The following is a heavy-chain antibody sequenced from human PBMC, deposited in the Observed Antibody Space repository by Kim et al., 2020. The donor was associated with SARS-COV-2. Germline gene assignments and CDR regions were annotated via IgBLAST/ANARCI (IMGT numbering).Heavy chain of an antibody. V-gene: IGHV1-18*01. Sequence: KLQGRVTMTTDTSTSTAYMELRSLRSDDTAVYYCARPGQQWLVREDYFDYWGQGTLVTVSS. CDR3: ARPGQQWLVREDYFDY. J-gene: IGHJ4*02. D-gene: IGHD6-19*01.